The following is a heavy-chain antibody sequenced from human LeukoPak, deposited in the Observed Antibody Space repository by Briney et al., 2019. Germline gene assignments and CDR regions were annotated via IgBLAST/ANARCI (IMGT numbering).Heavy chain of an antibody. J-gene: IGHJ4*02. CDR1: GYTFTGYY. CDR2: INPNSGGT. Sequence: ASVKVSCKASGYTFTGYYMHWVRQAPGQGLEWMGRINPNSGGTNYAQKFQGRVTMTRDTSISTAYMELSRLRSDDAAVYYCAVVVAVNQFDYWGQGTLVTVSS. CDR3: AVVVAVNQFDY. D-gene: IGHD2-15*01. V-gene: IGHV1-2*06.